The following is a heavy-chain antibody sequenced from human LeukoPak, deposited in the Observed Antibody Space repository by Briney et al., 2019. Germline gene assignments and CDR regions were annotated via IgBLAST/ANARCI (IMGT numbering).Heavy chain of an antibody. D-gene: IGHD5-24*01. CDR3: ASSEAEMATILYAFDI. CDR1: GGTFSSYA. V-gene: IGHV1-69*05. CDR2: IIPIFGTV. Sequence: SVKVSCKASGGTFSSYAISWVRQAPGQGLEWMGRIIPIFGTVNYAQKFQGRVTITTDESTSTAYMELSSLRSEDTAVYYCASSEAEMATILYAFDIWGQGTMVTVSS. J-gene: IGHJ3*02.